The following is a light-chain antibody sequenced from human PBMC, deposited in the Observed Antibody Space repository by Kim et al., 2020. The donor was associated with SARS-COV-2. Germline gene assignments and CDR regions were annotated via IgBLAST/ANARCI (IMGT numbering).Light chain of an antibody. J-gene: IGLJ2*01. Sequence: SYELTQPPSVSVFPGQTATITCSGHKLRNQYASWYQQRPGQSPVLVIYQDSKRPSGIPERFSGSNSGNTATLTISGTQAMDEADYYCQAWDNRIDWVFGGGTQLTVL. CDR3: QAWDNRIDWV. CDR1: KLRNQY. V-gene: IGLV3-1*01. CDR2: QDS.